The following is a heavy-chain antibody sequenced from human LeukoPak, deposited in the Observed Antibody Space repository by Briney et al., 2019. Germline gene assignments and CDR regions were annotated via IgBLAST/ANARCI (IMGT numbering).Heavy chain of an antibody. CDR3: AKMQGYFDL. CDR2: ITGSGDNT. V-gene: IGHV3-23*01. J-gene: IGHJ2*01. Sequence: GGSLRLSCAASRFTFTSQGMAWVRQAPAKGLEWVSAITGSGDNTYYADSVKGRFTISRNNSKNTLYLQMNSLSAEDTAVYYCAKMQGYFDLWGRGTLVTVSS. CDR1: RFTFTSQG.